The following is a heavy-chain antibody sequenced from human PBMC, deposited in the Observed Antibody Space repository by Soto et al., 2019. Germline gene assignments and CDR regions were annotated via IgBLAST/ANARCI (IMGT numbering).Heavy chain of an antibody. J-gene: IGHJ2*01. Sequence: SETLSLTCTVSGVSISSDGYYWGWIRQPPGKGLEWIGTIYYSGSTYYNPSLKSRVTMSVDTSKNQFSLKLSSVTAADTAVYYCARSSWGRFFDLWGRGTLVTVS. CDR2: IYYSGST. D-gene: IGHD7-27*01. CDR3: ARSSWGRFFDL. CDR1: GVSISSDGYY. V-gene: IGHV4-39*01.